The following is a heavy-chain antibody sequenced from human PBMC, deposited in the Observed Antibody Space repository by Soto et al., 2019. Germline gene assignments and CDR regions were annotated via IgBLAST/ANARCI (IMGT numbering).Heavy chain of an antibody. J-gene: IGHJ6*02. V-gene: IGHV3-30-3*01. CDR1: GFTYRNYA. Sequence: HPGGSLRLSCAASGFTYRNYAMHWVRHAPGKGLEWVATISYDGDNKYYTDSVKGPFTISRDNSKNTLYLQMNSLRPEDTAVYYCARPWGQLSTYYYGMDTWGQGTTVTVSS. CDR2: ISYDGDNK. CDR3: ARPWGQLSTYYYGMDT. D-gene: IGHD3-16*01.